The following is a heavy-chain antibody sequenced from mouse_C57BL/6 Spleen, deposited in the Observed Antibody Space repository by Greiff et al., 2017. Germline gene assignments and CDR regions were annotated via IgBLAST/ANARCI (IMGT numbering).Heavy chain of an antibody. D-gene: IGHD1-1*01. CDR2: ISSGSSTI. CDR1: GFTFSDYG. CDR3: ARITTVGAMDY. J-gene: IGHJ4*01. V-gene: IGHV5-17*01. Sequence: EVQVVESGGGLVKPGGSLKLSCAASGFTFSDYGMHWVRQAPEKGLEWVAYISSGSSTIYYADTVKGRFTISRDNAKNTLFLQMTSLRSEDTAMYYCARITTVGAMDYGGQGTSVTVSS.